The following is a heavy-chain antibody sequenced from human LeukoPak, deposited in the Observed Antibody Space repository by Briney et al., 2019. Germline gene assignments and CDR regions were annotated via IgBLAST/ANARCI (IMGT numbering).Heavy chain of an antibody. Sequence: SETLSLTCTVFGGSISSYYWSWIRQPPGKGLEWTGYIYYSGTTNYNPSLKSRVTISVDTSKNQFSLKLSSVTAADTAVYYCARGVYIAAAQYGYWGQGTLVTVSS. CDR1: GGSISSYY. D-gene: IGHD6-13*01. J-gene: IGHJ4*02. CDR3: ARGVYIAAAQYGY. V-gene: IGHV4-59*01. CDR2: IYYSGTT.